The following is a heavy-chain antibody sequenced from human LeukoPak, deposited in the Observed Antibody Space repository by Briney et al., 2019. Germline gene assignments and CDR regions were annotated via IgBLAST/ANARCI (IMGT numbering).Heavy chain of an antibody. J-gene: IGHJ5*02. Sequence: SVKVSCKASGGTFSSYAISWVRQAPGQGLEWMGGIIPIFGTANYAQKFQGRVTITADKSTSTAYMELSSLRSEDTAVYYCARVTGTGNRFDPWGQGTLVTVSS. D-gene: IGHD1-20*01. CDR2: IIPIFGTA. CDR3: ARVTGTGNRFDP. CDR1: GGTFSSYA. V-gene: IGHV1-69*06.